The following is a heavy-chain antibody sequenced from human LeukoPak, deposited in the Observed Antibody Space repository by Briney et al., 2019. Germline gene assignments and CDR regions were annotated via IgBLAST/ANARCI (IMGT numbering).Heavy chain of an antibody. CDR2: IYYSGST. CDR1: GGFISSYY. Sequence: PSETLSLTCTVSGGFISSYYWSWIRQPPGKGLEWIGYIYYSGSTNYNPSLKSRVTISVDTSKNQFSLKLSSVTAADTAVYYCARSGIGYFDYWGQGTLVTVSS. D-gene: IGHD2-15*01. CDR3: ARSGIGYFDY. J-gene: IGHJ4*02. V-gene: IGHV4-59*01.